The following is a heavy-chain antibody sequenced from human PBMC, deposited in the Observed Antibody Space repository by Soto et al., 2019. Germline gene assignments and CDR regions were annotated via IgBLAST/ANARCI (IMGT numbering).Heavy chain of an antibody. Sequence: QVQLVESGGGVVQPGRSLRLSCAASGFTFSSYLIHWVRQGPGKGLEWVAVIWYDGSNKYYADSVKGRFTISRDNSKNTLYLQMNSLRAEDTAVYYCAKDSLFCSGGSCPSDYWGQGTLVTVSS. V-gene: IGHV3-33*06. CDR2: IWYDGSNK. CDR1: GFTFSSYL. J-gene: IGHJ4*02. D-gene: IGHD2-15*01. CDR3: AKDSLFCSGGSCPSDY.